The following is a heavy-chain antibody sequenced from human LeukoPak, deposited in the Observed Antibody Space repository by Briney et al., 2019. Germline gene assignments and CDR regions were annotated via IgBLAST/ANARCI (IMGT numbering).Heavy chain of an antibody. Sequence: PSETLSLTCAVYGGSFSGYYWSWIRQPPGRWLEWIGEINHSGSTNYNPSLKSRVTISVDTSKNQFSLKLSSVTAADTAVYYCARPGLQTYYYDSSGYYYVDWGQGTLVTVSS. CDR3: ARPGLQTYYYDSSGYYYVD. J-gene: IGHJ4*02. D-gene: IGHD3-22*01. CDR2: INHSGST. V-gene: IGHV4-34*01. CDR1: GGSFSGYY.